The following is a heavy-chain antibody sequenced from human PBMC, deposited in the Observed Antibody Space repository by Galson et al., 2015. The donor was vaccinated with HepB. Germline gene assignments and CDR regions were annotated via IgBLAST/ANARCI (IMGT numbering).Heavy chain of an antibody. CDR1: GFTFGDYA. CDR3: AREYRPGLGSGTFYPNWLDP. CDR2: IRSKAYGGTT. D-gene: IGHD3-10*01. Sequence: SLRLSCASSGFTFGDYAMNWFRQAPGKGLEWVGFIRSKAYGGTTEYAASVKDRFTISRDDSKNIAYLQMNSLRGEDTAVYHCAREYRPGLGSGTFYPNWLDPWGQGTLVTVSS. V-gene: IGHV3-49*03. J-gene: IGHJ5*02.